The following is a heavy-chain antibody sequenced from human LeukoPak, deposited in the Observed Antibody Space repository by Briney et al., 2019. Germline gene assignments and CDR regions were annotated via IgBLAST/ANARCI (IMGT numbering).Heavy chain of an antibody. D-gene: IGHD1-26*01. J-gene: IGHJ4*02. CDR1: GGSISSGDYY. V-gene: IGHV4-30-4*08. CDR2: IYYNGNT. CDR3: ARERSGSYPFGY. Sequence: SQTLSLTCTVSGGSISSGDYYWSWIRQPPGKGLERIGYIYYNGNTYYNPSLKSRVTMSLDTSKNQIFLKLSSLTAADTAVYYCARERSGSYPFGYWGQGTLVTVSS.